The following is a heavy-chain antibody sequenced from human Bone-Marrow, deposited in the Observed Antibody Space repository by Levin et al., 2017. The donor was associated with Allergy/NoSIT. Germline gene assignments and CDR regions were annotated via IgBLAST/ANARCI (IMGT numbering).Heavy chain of an antibody. CDR2: ISAYNGNT. CDR1: GYTFTSYG. Sequence: GESLKISCKASGYTFTSYGISWVRQAPGQGLEWMGWISAYNGNTNYAQKLQGRVTMTTDTSTSTAYMELRSLRSDDTAVYYCARRDTAMADPYYYYGMDVWGQGTTVTVSS. J-gene: IGHJ6*02. V-gene: IGHV1-18*01. D-gene: IGHD5-18*01. CDR3: ARRDTAMADPYYYYGMDV.